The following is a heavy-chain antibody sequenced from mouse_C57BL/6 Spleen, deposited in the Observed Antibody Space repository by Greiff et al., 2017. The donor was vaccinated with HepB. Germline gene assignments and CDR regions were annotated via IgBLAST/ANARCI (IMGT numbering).Heavy chain of an antibody. J-gene: IGHJ2*01. Sequence: QVQLQQPGAELVKPGASVKLSCKASGYTFTSYWMQWVKQRPGQGLEWIGKINPADSYTNYNQNFKGKATMTVDTSSSTAYMQLSSLKSEDAAVYYCARPGDYWGQGTTLTVSS. CDR1: GYTFTSYW. CDR3: ARPGDY. V-gene: IGHV1-50*01. CDR2: INPADSYT.